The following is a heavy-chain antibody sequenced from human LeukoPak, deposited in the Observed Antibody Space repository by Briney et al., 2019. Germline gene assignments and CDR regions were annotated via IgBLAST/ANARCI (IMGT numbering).Heavy chain of an antibody. CDR3: AKVIFIAVAGTDPDAFDI. D-gene: IGHD6-19*01. CDR2: ISGSGGST. CDR1: GFTFSRYA. Sequence: GESLTLACAVSGFTFSRYAMSWVSQPPGKVREWVSSISGSGGSTYYADSVKGQFTISRDNSNNTLYLQMNSLRAEDTAVYYCAKVIFIAVAGTDPDAFDIWGQGTMVTVSS. V-gene: IGHV3-23*01. J-gene: IGHJ3*02.